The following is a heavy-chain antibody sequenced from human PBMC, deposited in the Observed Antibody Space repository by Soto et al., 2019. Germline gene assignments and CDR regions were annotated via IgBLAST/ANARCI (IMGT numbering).Heavy chain of an antibody. CDR1: GGTFSSYA. CDR2: IIPIFGTA. Sequence: SVKVSCKASGGTFSSYAMSWVRQAPGQGLEWMGGIIPIFGTANYAQKFQGRVTITADESTSTAYMELSSLRSEDTAVYCCARGGYCTNGVCYGGRYYGMDVWGQGTTVTVSS. V-gene: IGHV1-69*13. J-gene: IGHJ6*02. D-gene: IGHD2-8*01. CDR3: ARGGYCTNGVCYGGRYYGMDV.